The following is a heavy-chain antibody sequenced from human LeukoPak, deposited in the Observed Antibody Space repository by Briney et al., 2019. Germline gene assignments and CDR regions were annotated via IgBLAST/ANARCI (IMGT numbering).Heavy chain of an antibody. J-gene: IGHJ6*03. CDR1: GGSFSGYY. D-gene: IGHD6-13*01. CDR3: ARDLGFGRSTPKNYYYMDV. Sequence: PSETLSLTCAVYGGSFSGYYWSWIRQPPGKGLEWIGEINHSGSTNYNPSLKSRVTISVDTSKNQFSLKLSSVTAADTAVYYCARDLGFGRSTPKNYYYMDVWGKGTTVTVSS. CDR2: INHSGST. V-gene: IGHV4-34*01.